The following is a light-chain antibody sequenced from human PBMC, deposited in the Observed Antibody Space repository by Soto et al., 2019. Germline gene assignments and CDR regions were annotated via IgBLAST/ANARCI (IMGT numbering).Light chain of an antibody. V-gene: IGKV3-20*01. Sequence: EIVLTQSPGTLSLSTGERATLSCRASQSVSANYLAWYQQKPGQAPRLLIYAASSRATGIPDRFSGSGSGTDFTLTISRLEPDDFAVYYCQQYGSSPQTFGQGNKLEIK. CDR1: QSVSANY. J-gene: IGKJ2*01. CDR3: QQYGSSPQT. CDR2: AAS.